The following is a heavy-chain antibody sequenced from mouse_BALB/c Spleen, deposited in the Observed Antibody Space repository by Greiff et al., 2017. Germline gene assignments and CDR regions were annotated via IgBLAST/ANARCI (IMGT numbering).Heavy chain of an antibody. CDR1: GFDFSRYW. CDR2: INPDSSTI. CDR3: ARVTTVVALYWYFDV. Sequence: EVMLVESGGGLVQPGGSLKLSCAASGFDFSRYWMSWVRQAPGKGLEWIGEINPDSSTINYTPSLKDKFIISRDNAKNTLYLQMSKVRSEDTALYYCARVTTVVALYWYFDVWGAGTTVTVSS. D-gene: IGHD1-1*01. V-gene: IGHV4-1*02. J-gene: IGHJ1*01.